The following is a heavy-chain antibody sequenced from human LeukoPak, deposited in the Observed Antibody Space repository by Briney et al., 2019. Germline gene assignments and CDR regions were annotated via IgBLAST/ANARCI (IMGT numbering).Heavy chain of an antibody. V-gene: IGHV4-59*01. CDR2: IYYSGST. D-gene: IGHD6-13*01. Sequence: SETLSLTCTVSGGSISSYYWSWIRQPPGKGLEWIGYIYYSGSTNYNPSLKSRVTISVDTSKNQFSLKLSSVTAADTAVYYCARAPLGQLVGNYYMDVWGKGTTVTVSS. CDR3: ARAPLGQLVGNYYMDV. CDR1: GGSISSYY. J-gene: IGHJ6*03.